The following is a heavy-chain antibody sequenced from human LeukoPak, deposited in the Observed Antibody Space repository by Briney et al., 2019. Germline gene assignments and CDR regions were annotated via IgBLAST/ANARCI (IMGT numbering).Heavy chain of an antibody. Sequence: SETLSLTCTVSGSSISSSSHCWGWIRQPPGKGLAWIGCIYYSGSTSYHPSLKSRVPISGAKSTNQFSLKLSAVTAADTAVYCSARHESVVTAMVYYWGQGALVTVSS. CDR3: ARHESVVTAMVYY. D-gene: IGHD2-21*02. J-gene: IGHJ4*02. V-gene: IGHV4-39*01. CDR2: IYYSGST. CDR1: GSSISSSSHC.